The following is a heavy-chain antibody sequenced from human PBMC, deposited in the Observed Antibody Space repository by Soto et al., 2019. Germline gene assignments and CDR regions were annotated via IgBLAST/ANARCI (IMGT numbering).Heavy chain of an antibody. D-gene: IGHD6-19*01. CDR2: IDNGGTT. Sequence: LRLSCAVSGFSFSIHDMTWVRQAPGKGLEWVSTIDNGGTTFYADSVKGRFTISRDNSKSTLYLQMNGLKVEDTAVYYCAKERVGGHHWFDPWGQGALVTVSS. V-gene: IGHV3-23*01. CDR1: GFSFSIHD. CDR3: AKERVGGHHWFDP. J-gene: IGHJ5*01.